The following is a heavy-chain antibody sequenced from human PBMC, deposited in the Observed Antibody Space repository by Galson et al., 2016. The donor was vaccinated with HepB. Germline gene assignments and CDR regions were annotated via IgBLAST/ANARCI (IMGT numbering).Heavy chain of an antibody. Sequence: SLRLSCAASGFTFSSNVMHWVRQAPGKGLEWLSFINSGSSYISYGDSVKGRFTVSRDDAKNSLYLQMNTLTAEDTAVYYCAGEPYSGRPLEYWGQGTLVTVSS. V-gene: IGHV3-21*01. J-gene: IGHJ4*02. CDR1: GFTFSSNV. CDR3: AGEPYSGRPLEY. CDR2: INSGSSYI. D-gene: IGHD1-26*01.